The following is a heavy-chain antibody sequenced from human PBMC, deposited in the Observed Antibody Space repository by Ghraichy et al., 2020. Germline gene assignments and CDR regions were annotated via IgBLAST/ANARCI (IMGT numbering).Heavy chain of an antibody. Sequence: SETLSLTCAVYGGSFSGYYWSWIRQPPGKGLEWIGEINHSGSTNYNPSLKSRVTISVDTSKNQFSLKLSSVTAADTAVYYCARGKGSSSWYGGVWFDPWGQGTLVTVSS. CDR2: INHSGST. J-gene: IGHJ5*02. CDR1: GGSFSGYY. CDR3: ARGKGSSSWYGGVWFDP. V-gene: IGHV4-34*01. D-gene: IGHD6-13*01.